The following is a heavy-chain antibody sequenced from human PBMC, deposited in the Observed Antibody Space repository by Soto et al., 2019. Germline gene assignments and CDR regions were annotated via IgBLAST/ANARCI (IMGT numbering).Heavy chain of an antibody. J-gene: IGHJ4*02. CDR2: INPTSGGT. CDR3: ARGYCSSIGCSHYFDY. V-gene: IGHV1-2*02. Sequence: SVKVSCKASGYTFTGNYMHWVRQAPGQGLEWMALINPTSGGTNYAQKFQGRVTMTWDTSISTAYMELSRLTSDDTAIYYCARGYCSSIGCSHYFDYCGQGNLVTV. D-gene: IGHD2-2*01. CDR1: GYTFTGNY.